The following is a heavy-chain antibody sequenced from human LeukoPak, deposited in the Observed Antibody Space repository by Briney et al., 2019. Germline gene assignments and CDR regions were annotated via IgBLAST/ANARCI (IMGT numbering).Heavy chain of an antibody. V-gene: IGHV4-34*01. J-gene: IGHJ4*02. Sequence: SETLSLTCAVYGGSFSGYYWSWICQPPGKGLEWIGEINHSGSTNYNPSLKSRVTISVDTSKNQFSLKLSSVTAADTAVYYCARKDYDRSGYFDYWGQGTLVTVSS. D-gene: IGHD3-22*01. CDR2: INHSGST. CDR3: ARKDYDRSGYFDY. CDR1: GGSFSGYY.